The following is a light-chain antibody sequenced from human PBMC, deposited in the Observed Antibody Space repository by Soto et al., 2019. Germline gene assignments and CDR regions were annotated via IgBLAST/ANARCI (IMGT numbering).Light chain of an antibody. Sequence: IQLTQSPTSLSASVGDRVTITCRASQGISSYLAWYQQKPGKAPKLLIYAASTLQSGIPSRFSAYGSGTDFTLTISSLQPEDFATYYCQQTYSSPQWTFGQGTKVDIK. CDR1: QGISSY. CDR2: AAS. V-gene: IGKV1-39*01. J-gene: IGKJ1*01. CDR3: QQTYSSPQWT.